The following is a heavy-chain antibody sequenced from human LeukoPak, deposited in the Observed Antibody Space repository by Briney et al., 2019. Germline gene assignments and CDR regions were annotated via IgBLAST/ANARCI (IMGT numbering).Heavy chain of an antibody. Sequence: SETLSLTCAVYGGSFSGYYWSWIRQPPGKGLEWIGEINHSGSTNYNPSLKSRVTISVDTSKNQFSLKRSSVTAADTAVYCCARGPQVPAAIIYYYYGMDVWGQGTTVTVSS. J-gene: IGHJ6*02. D-gene: IGHD2-2*01. CDR2: INHSGST. CDR1: GGSFSGYY. CDR3: ARGPQVPAAIIYYYYGMDV. V-gene: IGHV4-34*01.